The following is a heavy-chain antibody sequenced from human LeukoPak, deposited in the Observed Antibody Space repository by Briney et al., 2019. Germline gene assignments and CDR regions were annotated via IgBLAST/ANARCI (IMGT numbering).Heavy chain of an antibody. Sequence: GGSLRLSCAGSGFTFGTYSMNWVRQAPGKGLEWVSSISSSSSYIYYADSVKGRFTISRDNAKNSLYLQMNSLRAEDTAVYYCARDRDVLRYFDWTFDYWGQGTLVTVSS. CDR2: ISSSSSYI. V-gene: IGHV3-21*01. CDR3: ARDRDVLRYFDWTFDY. J-gene: IGHJ4*02. D-gene: IGHD3-9*01. CDR1: GFTFGTYS.